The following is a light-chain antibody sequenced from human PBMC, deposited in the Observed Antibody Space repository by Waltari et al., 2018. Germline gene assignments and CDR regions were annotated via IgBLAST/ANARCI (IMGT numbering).Light chain of an antibody. Sequence: EIVLTQSPATLSLSPGERATLSCGASQSVSSYLAWYQQKPGQAPRLLFYDASNRATGIPARFSGSGSGTDFTLTISSLEPEDFAVYYCQQRSNWPSLTFGGGTKVEIK. CDR2: DAS. V-gene: IGKV3-11*01. CDR1: QSVSSY. J-gene: IGKJ4*01. CDR3: QQRSNWPSLT.